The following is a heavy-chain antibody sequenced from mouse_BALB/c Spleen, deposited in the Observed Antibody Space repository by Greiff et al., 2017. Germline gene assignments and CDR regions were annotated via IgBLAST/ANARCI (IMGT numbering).Heavy chain of an antibody. CDR3: ARGGLYDYDEDYYAMDY. V-gene: IGHV5-6-5*01. J-gene: IGHJ4*01. D-gene: IGHD2-4*01. CDR1: GFTFSSYA. Sequence: EVQGVESGGGLVKPGGSLKLSCAASGFTFSSYAMSWVRQTPEKRLEWVASISSGGSTYYPDSVKGRFTISRDNARNILYLQMSSLRSEDTAMYYCARGGLYDYDEDYYAMDYWGQGTSVTVSS. CDR2: ISSGGST.